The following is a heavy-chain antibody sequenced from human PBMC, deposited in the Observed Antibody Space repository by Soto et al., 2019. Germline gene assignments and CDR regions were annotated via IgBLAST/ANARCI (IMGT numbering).Heavy chain of an antibody. J-gene: IGHJ4*02. CDR3: VRQWMVVSQIDQ. V-gene: IGHV3-73*01. CDR2: IGRKAKNYAT. CDR1: VFICSGSA. D-gene: IGHD6-19*01. Sequence: WWSXRLSCSASVFICSGSAIHLFRHASGKGLECVGRIGRKAKNYATEYGASVEGRFTISRDDSKNTTFLLMNSLKSEDTAVYFCVRQWMVVSQIDQWGQGKLVNVSS.